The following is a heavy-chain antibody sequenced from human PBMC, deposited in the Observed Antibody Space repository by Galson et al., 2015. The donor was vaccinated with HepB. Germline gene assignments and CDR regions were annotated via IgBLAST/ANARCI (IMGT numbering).Heavy chain of an antibody. CDR2: IISAGNT. CDR3: ARRYSGYFDL. J-gene: IGHJ4*02. D-gene: IGHD1-26*01. Sequence: LRLSCAASGFTFSSYAMHWVRQAPGKGLEWVSAIISAGNTYYIDSVKGRFTISRDNSKNTLYLQMNSLRVEDTAVYFCARRYSGYFDLWGRGTLVTVSS. CDR1: GFTFSSYA. V-gene: IGHV3-23*01.